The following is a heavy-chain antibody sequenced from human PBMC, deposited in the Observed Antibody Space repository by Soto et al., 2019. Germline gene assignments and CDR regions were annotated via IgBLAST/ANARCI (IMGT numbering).Heavy chain of an antibody. D-gene: IGHD3-22*01. CDR3: ARSRGGYFDY. CDR2: IYYSGST. CDR1: GASISSYY. V-gene: IGHV4-59*01. Sequence: QVQLQESGPGLVKPSETLSLTCTVSGASISSYYWSWIRQPPGKGLEWIGYIYYSGSTNYNPSLKGRVTISLDTSKNQFSLKLSSVTAADTAVYYCARSRGGYFDYWGQGTLVTVSS. J-gene: IGHJ4*02.